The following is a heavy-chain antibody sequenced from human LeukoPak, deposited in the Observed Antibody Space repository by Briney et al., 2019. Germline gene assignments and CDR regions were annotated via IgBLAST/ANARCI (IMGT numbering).Heavy chain of an antibody. CDR1: GGTFSSYA. J-gene: IGHJ4*02. Sequence: ASVKVSCKASGGTFSSYAISWVRQAPGQGLEWMGGIIPIFGTANYAQKFQGRVTITADESTSTAYMELSSLRSEDTAVYYCARGPAWGDYENDFDYWGQGTLSPSPQ. D-gene: IGHD4-17*01. CDR3: ARGPAWGDYENDFDY. V-gene: IGHV1-69*13. CDR2: IIPIFGTA.